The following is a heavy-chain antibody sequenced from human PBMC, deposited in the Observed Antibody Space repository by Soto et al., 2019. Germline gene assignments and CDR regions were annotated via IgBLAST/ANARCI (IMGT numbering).Heavy chain of an antibody. J-gene: IGHJ4*02. Sequence: ASVKVSCKASGYTFTGYYMHWVRQAPGQGLEWMGWINPNSGGTNYAQKFQGWVTMTRDTSISTAYMELSRLRSEDTAVYYCARLIIRGIAAAGMFDYWGQGTLVTVSS. CDR3: ARLIIRGIAAAGMFDY. V-gene: IGHV1-2*04. D-gene: IGHD6-13*01. CDR1: GYTFTGYY. CDR2: INPNSGGT.